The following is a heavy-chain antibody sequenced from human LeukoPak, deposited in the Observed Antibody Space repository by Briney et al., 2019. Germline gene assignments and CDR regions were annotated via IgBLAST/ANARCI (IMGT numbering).Heavy chain of an antibody. D-gene: IGHD1-26*01. Sequence: GGSLRLSCAASEFTLDDYGMGWVRQAPGKGLEWVSGINWNGGSTGYADSVKGRFTISRDNAKNSLYMQMNNLRAEDTALYYCARDIGPHAFDIWGQGTRVTVSS. CDR1: EFTLDDYG. V-gene: IGHV3-20*04. CDR2: INWNGGST. J-gene: IGHJ3*02. CDR3: ARDIGPHAFDI.